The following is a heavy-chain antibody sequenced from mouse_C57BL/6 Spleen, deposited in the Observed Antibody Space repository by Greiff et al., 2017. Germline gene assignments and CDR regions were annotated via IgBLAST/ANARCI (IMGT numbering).Heavy chain of an antibody. D-gene: IGHD1-2*01. Sequence: QVQLQQSGAELVMPGASVKLSCKASGYTFTSYWMHWVKQRPGQGLEWIGEIDPSDSYTNYNQKFKGKSTLTVDKSSSTAYMQLSSLTSEDSAVYYCASPHLGGYWGQGTTLTVSS. V-gene: IGHV1-69*01. J-gene: IGHJ2*01. CDR2: IDPSDSYT. CDR3: ASPHLGGY. CDR1: GYTFTSYW.